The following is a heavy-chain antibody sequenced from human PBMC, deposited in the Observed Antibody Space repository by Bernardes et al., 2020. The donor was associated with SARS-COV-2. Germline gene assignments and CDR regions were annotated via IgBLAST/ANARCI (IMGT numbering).Heavy chain of an antibody. Sequence: GGSLRLSCAASGFTFDDYAMHWVRQAPGKGLEWVSGISWNSGSIGYADSVKGRFTISRDNAKNSLYLQMNSLRAEDTALYYCATGFAWFSLGQGTLVTVSS. D-gene: IGHD3-10*01. CDR3: ATGFAWFS. V-gene: IGHV3-9*01. CDR1: GFTFDDYA. CDR2: ISWNSGSI. J-gene: IGHJ5*02.